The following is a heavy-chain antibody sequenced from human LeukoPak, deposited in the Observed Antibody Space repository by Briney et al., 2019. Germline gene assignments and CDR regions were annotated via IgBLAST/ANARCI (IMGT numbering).Heavy chain of an antibody. CDR3: ARDNYGILDY. CDR2: TSPKGAGA. CDR1: GHTFTDYY. D-gene: IGHD4-17*01. V-gene: IGHV1-2*02. Sequence: ASVKVSYKVSGHTFTDYYIHWVRQAPGQGLEWMGWTSPKGAGAMSAQKFQGRITITGDTSTSTVYMELDRLTFDDTAVYYCARDNYGILDYWGQGTLVTVSS. J-gene: IGHJ4*02.